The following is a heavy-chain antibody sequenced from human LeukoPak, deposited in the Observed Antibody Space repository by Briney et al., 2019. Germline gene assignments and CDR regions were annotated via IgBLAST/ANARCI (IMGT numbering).Heavy chain of an antibody. CDR2: IYYSGST. CDR1: GGSISSSSYY. Sequence: PSETLSLTCTVSGGSISSSSYYWGWIRQPPGKGLEWIGSIYYSGSTYYNPSLKSRVTISVDTSKNQFSLKLSSVTAADTAVYYCARHFKSVRWLQSDLSPFDYWGQGTLVTVSS. CDR3: ARHFKSVRWLQSDLSPFDY. J-gene: IGHJ4*02. D-gene: IGHD5-24*01. V-gene: IGHV4-39*01.